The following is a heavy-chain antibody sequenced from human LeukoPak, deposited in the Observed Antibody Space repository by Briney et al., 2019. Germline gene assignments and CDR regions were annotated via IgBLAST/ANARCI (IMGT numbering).Heavy chain of an antibody. CDR3: ARGLGEWTY. CDR2: INHSGST. V-gene: IGHV4-34*01. Sequence: SETLSLTCAVYGGSFSGYYWSWIRQPPGKGLEWVGEINHSGSTNYNPSLKSRVTISVDTSKNQFSLKLSSVTAADTAVYYCARGLGEWTYWGQGTLVTVSS. CDR1: GGSFSGYY. J-gene: IGHJ4*02. D-gene: IGHD3-10*01.